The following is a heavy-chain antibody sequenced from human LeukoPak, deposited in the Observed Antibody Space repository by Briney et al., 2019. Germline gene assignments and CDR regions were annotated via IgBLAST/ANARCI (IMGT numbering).Heavy chain of an antibody. V-gene: IGHV3-9*01. CDR1: GFTFDDYA. D-gene: IGHD6-19*01. CDR3: AKDIDSYSSGWYGGFDY. Sequence: QPGGSLRLSCAASGFTFDDYAMHWVRQAPGKGLGWVSGISWNSGSIGYADSVKGRFTISRDNAKNSLYLQMNSLRAEDTALYYCAKDIDSYSSGWYGGFDYWGQGTLVTVSS. J-gene: IGHJ4*02. CDR2: ISWNSGSI.